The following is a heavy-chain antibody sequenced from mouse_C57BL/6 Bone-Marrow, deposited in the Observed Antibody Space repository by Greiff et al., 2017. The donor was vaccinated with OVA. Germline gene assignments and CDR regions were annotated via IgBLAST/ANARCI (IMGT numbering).Heavy chain of an antibody. J-gene: IGHJ3*01. CDR1: GFTFSDYG. CDR2: ISSGSSTI. CDR3: ARGAAQATPWFAY. Sequence: EVKLVESGGGLVKPGGSLKLSCAASGFTFSDYGMHWVRQAPEKGLEWVAYISSGSSTIYYADTVKGRFTISRDNAKNTLFLQMTSLRSEDTAMYYWARGAAQATPWFAYWGQGTLVTVSA. D-gene: IGHD3-2*02. V-gene: IGHV5-17*01.